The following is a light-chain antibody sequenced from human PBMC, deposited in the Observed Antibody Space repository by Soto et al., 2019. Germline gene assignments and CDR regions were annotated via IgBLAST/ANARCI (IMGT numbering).Light chain of an antibody. Sequence: SVLTQPPSASGTPGQRVTISCSGSSSNIGTNTVNWYQQLPGTAPKLVIYDNNQRPSGVPDRFSGSKSGTSASLAISGLQSEDEADYYCAAWDDSLNGLWVFGGGTKLTVL. CDR2: DNN. CDR1: SSNIGTNT. V-gene: IGLV1-44*01. CDR3: AAWDDSLNGLWV. J-gene: IGLJ3*02.